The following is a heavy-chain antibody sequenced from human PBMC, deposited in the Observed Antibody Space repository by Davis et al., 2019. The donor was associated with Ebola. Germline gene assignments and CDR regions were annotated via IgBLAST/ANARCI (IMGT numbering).Heavy chain of an antibody. V-gene: IGHV3-49*04. CDR2: VRSKAYGGKP. CDR1: GFTFGDYA. CDR3: SRDLKQPPPSYYYGMDV. J-gene: IGHJ6*02. Sequence: PGGSLRLSCRVSGFTFGDYAINWVRQAPGKGLEWVGFVRSKAYGGKPAYAASVKGRFTISRDDSKAIAYLQMDSLKTEDTAVYYCSRDLKQPPPSYYYGMDVWGQGTTVTVPS.